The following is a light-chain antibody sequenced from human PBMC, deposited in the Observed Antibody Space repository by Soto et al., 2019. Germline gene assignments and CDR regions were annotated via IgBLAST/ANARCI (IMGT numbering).Light chain of an antibody. Sequence: EIVLTQSPATLSLFPGERATPSGRASQSLSSSLAWYQQKPGQAPRVLIYDTSTRATGIPARFSGSGSGTDFTLTISSLEPEDSAVYYCHQRSNWWTFGQGTRVEIK. CDR3: HQRSNWWT. V-gene: IGKV3-11*01. CDR2: DTS. J-gene: IGKJ1*01. CDR1: QSLSSS.